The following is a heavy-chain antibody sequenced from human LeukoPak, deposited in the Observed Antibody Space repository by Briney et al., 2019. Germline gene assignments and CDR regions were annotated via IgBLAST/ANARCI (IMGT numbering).Heavy chain of an antibody. J-gene: IGHJ5*02. CDR1: GYTFTSYY. CDR2: INPSGGST. V-gene: IGHV1-46*01. Sequence: ASVKVSCMASGYTFTSYYMHWVRQAPGQGLEWMGIINPSGGSTSYAQKFQGRVTMTRDMSTSTVYMELSSLRSEDTAVYYCARNRCSSTSCYLPPSFDPWGQGTLVTVSS. CDR3: ARNRCSSTSCYLPPSFDP. D-gene: IGHD2-2*01.